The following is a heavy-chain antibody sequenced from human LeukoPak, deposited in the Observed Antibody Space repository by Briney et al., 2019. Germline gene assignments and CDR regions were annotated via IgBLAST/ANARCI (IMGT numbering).Heavy chain of an antibody. D-gene: IGHD6-19*01. V-gene: IGHV4-34*01. CDR3: ARGLSIAVADTKPYYFDY. CDR1: GGSFSGYY. CDR2: INHSGST. J-gene: IGHJ4*02. Sequence: PSETLSLTCAVYGGSFSGYYWSWIRQPPGKGLEWIGEINHSGSTNYNPSLKSRVTISVDTSKNQFSLKLSSVTAADTAVYYCARGLSIAVADTKPYYFDYWGQGTLVTVSS.